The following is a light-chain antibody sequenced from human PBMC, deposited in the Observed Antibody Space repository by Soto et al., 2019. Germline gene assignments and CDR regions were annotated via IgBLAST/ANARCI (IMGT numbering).Light chain of an antibody. CDR1: SSDVGSYNY. V-gene: IGLV2-14*01. J-gene: IGLJ2*01. CDR2: DVS. Sequence: QSALTQPASVSGSPGQSITISCTGTSSDVGSYNYVSWYQQYPGKAPKLMIYDVSNRPSGVSYRFSGSKSGNTASLAISGLQAEDEADYYCSSYTTSSTHVVFGEGTKLTV. CDR3: SSYTTSSTHVV.